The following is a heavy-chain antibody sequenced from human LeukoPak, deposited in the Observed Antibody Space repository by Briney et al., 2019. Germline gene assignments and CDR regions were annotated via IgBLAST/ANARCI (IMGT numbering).Heavy chain of an antibody. CDR2: IIPTFGTA. CDR3: AGGHDSSGYYYSSGGYFDY. J-gene: IGHJ4*02. V-gene: IGHV1-69*13. CDR1: GGTFSSYA. D-gene: IGHD3-22*01. Sequence: ASVKVSCKASGGTFSSYAISWVRQAPGQGLEWMGGIIPTFGTANYAQKFQGRVTITADESTSTAYMELSSLRSEDTAVYYCAGGHDSSGYYYSSGGYFDYWGQGTLVTVSS.